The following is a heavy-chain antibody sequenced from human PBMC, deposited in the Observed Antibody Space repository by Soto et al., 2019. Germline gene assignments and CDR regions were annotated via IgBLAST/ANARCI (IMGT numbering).Heavy chain of an antibody. Sequence: SATLSVTCGVAGGSISSSNWWSLVHQPPWKGLEWIGEIYHIGSTNYNPSLKSRVTISVDKSKNQFSLKLSSVNAADTAVYYCAHSSGWYSDYYYGMDVWGQGTTVTVSS. CDR2: IYHIGST. CDR1: GGSISSSNW. V-gene: IGHV4-4*02. D-gene: IGHD6-19*01. J-gene: IGHJ6*02. CDR3: AHSSGWYSDYYYGMDV.